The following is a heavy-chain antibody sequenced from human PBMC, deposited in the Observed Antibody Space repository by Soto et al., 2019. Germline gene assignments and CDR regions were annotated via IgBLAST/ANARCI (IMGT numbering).Heavy chain of an antibody. V-gene: IGHV3-49*03. Sequence: EVKLVESGGGFVQPGRSLRLSCTATGFTLDDHAVNWFRQAPGKGLEWVGSIRSKPYGGTTEYAASVKSRFTISRDDSKSIAYLQMNSLKTEDTAVYYCTNKYDILTGYIDYWGQGTLVTVSP. CDR1: GFTLDDHA. CDR2: IRSKPYGGTT. CDR3: TNKYDILTGYIDY. D-gene: IGHD3-9*01. J-gene: IGHJ4*02.